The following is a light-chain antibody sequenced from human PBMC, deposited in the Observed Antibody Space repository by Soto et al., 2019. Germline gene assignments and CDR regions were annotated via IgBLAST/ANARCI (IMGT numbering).Light chain of an antibody. Sequence: DIQMTQSPSPVSASVGDRVTITCRASQGISSWLAWYQQKPGKAPKFVDPSNLQSGVPSRFSGCGSGADFTLTISSLQPDDFATYYCLQDFSYPRTFGQGTKVDIK. CDR3: LQDFSYPRT. J-gene: IGKJ1*01. V-gene: IGKV1-12*01. CDR2: DPS. CDR1: QGISSW.